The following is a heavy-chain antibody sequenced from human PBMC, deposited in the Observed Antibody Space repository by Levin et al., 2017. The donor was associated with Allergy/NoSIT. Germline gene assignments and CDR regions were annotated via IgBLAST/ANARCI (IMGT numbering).Heavy chain of an antibody. CDR1: GFTFSSYA. V-gene: IGHV3-30-3*01. D-gene: IGHD4-23*01. CDR2: ISYDGSNK. Sequence: GGSLRLSCAASGFTFSSYAMHWVRQAPGKGLEWVAVISYDGSNKYYADPVKGRFTISRDNSKNTLYLQMNSLRAEDTAVYYCARSGDFGGNSKLWFGYWGQGTLITVSS. CDR3: ARSGDFGGNSKLWFGY. J-gene: IGHJ4*02.